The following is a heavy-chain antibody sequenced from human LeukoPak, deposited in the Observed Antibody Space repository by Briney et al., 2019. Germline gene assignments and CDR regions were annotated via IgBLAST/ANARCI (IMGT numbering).Heavy chain of an antibody. CDR1: GFTFSSYG. D-gene: IGHD7-27*01. CDR2: ISYDGSNK. Sequence: GGSLRLSCAASGFTFSSYGMHWVRQAPGKGLEWVAVISYDGSNKYYADSVKGRFTISRDNSKNTLYLQMNSLRAEDTAVYYCARVGIFYYYYYYGMDVWGQGTTVTVSS. CDR3: ARVGIFYYYYYYGMDV. J-gene: IGHJ6*02. V-gene: IGHV3-30*03.